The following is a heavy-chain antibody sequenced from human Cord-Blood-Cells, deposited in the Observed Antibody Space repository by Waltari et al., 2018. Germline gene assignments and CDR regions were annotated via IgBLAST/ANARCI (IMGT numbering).Heavy chain of an antibody. J-gene: IGHJ4*02. Sequence: QVQLVQSGAEVKKPGASVKVSCKASGYTFTRYAMHWVRQAPGQRLEWMGWINAGNGNTKYSQKFQGRVTITRDTSASTAYMELSSLRSEDTAVYYCARDLYYYGSGSYSFFDYWGQGTLVTVSS. CDR2: INAGNGNT. V-gene: IGHV1-3*01. CDR1: GYTFTRYA. D-gene: IGHD3-10*01. CDR3: ARDLYYYGSGSYSFFDY.